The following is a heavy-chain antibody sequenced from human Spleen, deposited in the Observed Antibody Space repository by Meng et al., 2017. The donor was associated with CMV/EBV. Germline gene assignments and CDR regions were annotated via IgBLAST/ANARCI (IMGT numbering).Heavy chain of an antibody. Sequence: ASVKVSCKASGYTFTSYYMHWVRQAPGQGLEWMGIINPSGGYTSYAQKFQGRVTMTRDTSTSTVYMELSSLRSEDTAVYYCARDKGPDSSSTTCYIVRGSPHYGMDVWGQGTTVTVSS. CDR2: INPSGGYT. J-gene: IGHJ6*02. D-gene: IGHD2-2*02. CDR1: GYTFTSYY. CDR3: ARDKGPDSSSTTCYIVRGSPHYGMDV. V-gene: IGHV1-46*01.